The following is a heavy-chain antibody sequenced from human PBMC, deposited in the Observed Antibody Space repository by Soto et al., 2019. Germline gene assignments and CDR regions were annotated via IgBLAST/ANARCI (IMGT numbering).Heavy chain of an antibody. CDR2: IYHGGST. Sequence: QVQLQESGPGLVKPPGTLSLTCTVSSGSITSSKWWSWVRQPPGKGLEWIGEIYHGGSTNYNPSLKGRVTISVDKSKNQCSLQLNSVTDADTAGYYCASHLTMPGTRGFDSWGQGTLVTVSS. J-gene: IGHJ4*02. CDR1: SGSITSSKW. CDR3: ASHLTMPGTRGFDS. V-gene: IGHV4-4*03. D-gene: IGHD6-13*01.